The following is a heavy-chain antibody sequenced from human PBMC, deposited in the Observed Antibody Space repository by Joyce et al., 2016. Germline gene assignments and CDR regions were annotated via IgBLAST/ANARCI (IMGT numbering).Heavy chain of an antibody. CDR3: ARPGVYGDYGL. Sequence: QVQLVQSGAEVKKPGASVKVSCKASGYTFTSHGISWVGQGPGQGLEWMGWISAYNGNKNYAQKHQGRGTMTTDTSTSTADMELRSLRSDDTAVYYCARPGVYGDYGLWGQGTLVTVSS. V-gene: IGHV1-18*01. J-gene: IGHJ4*02. D-gene: IGHD4-17*01. CDR2: ISAYNGNK. CDR1: GYTFTSHG.